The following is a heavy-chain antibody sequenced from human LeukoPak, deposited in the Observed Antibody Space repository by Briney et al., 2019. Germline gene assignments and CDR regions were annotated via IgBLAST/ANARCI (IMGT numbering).Heavy chain of an antibody. CDR2: IYTSGST. J-gene: IGHJ4*02. Sequence: SETLSLTCTVSGGSISSYYWSWIRQPAGKGLEWIGRIYTSGSTNYNPSLKSRVTMSVDTSKNQFSLKLSSVTAADTAVYYCARELYDYVWGSYRRPYYFDYWGQGTLVTVSS. CDR3: ARELYDYVWGSYRRPYYFDY. V-gene: IGHV4-4*07. CDR1: GGSISSYY. D-gene: IGHD3-16*02.